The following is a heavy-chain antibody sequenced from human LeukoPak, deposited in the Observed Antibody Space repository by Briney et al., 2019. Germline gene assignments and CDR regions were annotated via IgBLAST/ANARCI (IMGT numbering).Heavy chain of an antibody. CDR3: ASGGAVAAIDL. D-gene: IGHD6-19*01. Sequence: GASVKVSCKAPGYTFISYYMHWVRQAPGQGLKWMGIINPSGGHTSYAQKFQGRVTMTRDTSTSTVYMELSSLRAEDTAVYYCASGGAVAAIDLWGRGTLVTVSS. V-gene: IGHV1-46*01. CDR1: GYTFISYY. J-gene: IGHJ2*01. CDR2: INPSGGHT.